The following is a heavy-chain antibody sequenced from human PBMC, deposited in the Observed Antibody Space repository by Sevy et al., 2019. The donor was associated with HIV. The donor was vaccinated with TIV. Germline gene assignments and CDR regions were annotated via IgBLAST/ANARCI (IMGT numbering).Heavy chain of an antibody. V-gene: IGHV3-7*01. CDR3: ARDSQNIVVVPAATINYYYSYYMDV. D-gene: IGHD2-2*01. Sequence: GGSLRLSCAASGFTFSSYWMSWVRQAPGKGLEWVASIKQDGSERYYEDSVKGRFTISRDNTKNSLYLQMNSLRVEDTAVYYCARDSQNIVVVPAATINYYYSYYMDVWGKGTTVTVSS. J-gene: IGHJ6*03. CDR2: IKQDGSER. CDR1: GFTFSSYW.